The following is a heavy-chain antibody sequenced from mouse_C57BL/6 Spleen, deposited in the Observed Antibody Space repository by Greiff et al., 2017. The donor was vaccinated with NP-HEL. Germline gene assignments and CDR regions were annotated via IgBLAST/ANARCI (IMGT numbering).Heavy chain of an antibody. CDR3: ERCYYGSSEYFDV. CDR2: LDPNSGGT. J-gene: IGHJ1*03. CDR1: GYTFTSYW. V-gene: IGHV1-72*01. D-gene: IGHD1-1*01. Sequence: VQLKQSGAELVKPGASVKLSCKASGYTFTSYWMHWVKQRPGRGLEWIGRLDPNSGGTKYNEKFKSKATLTVDKPSSTAYMQLSSLTSEDSAVYYCERCYYGSSEYFDVWGTGTTVTVSS.